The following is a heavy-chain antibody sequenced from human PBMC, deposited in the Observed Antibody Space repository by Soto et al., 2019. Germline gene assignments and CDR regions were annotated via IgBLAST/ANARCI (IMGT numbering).Heavy chain of an antibody. D-gene: IGHD3-9*01. J-gene: IGHJ3*02. CDR2: ISSNGGST. V-gene: IGHV3-64*01. CDR1: GFTFSSYA. Sequence: EVQLVESGGGLVQPGGSLRLSCAASGFTFSSYAMHWVRQAPGKGLEYVSAISSNGGSTYYANSVKGRFTISRDNSKNTLYLQMGSLRAEDMAVYYCARKRRYDILPGYYDAFDIWGQGTMVTVSS. CDR3: ARKRRYDILPGYYDAFDI.